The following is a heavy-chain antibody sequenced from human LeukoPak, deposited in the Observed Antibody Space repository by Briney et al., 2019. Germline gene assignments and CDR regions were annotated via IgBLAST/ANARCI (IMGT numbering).Heavy chain of an antibody. D-gene: IGHD6-6*01. J-gene: IGHJ5*02. CDR2: IYYTGST. V-gene: IGHV4-59*08. CDR3: ARWQYTISSGWFDP. Sequence: PSETLSLTCTVSGDSISSYYWSWIRQPPGRGLEWIGYIYYTGSTNYNPSLKSRVTISVDTSKNQFSLNLNSVTAADTAVYYCARWQYTISSGWFDPWGQGTLVTVSS. CDR1: GDSISSYY.